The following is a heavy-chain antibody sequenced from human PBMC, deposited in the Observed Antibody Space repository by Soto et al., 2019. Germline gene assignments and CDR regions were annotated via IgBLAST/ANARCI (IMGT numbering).Heavy chain of an antibody. CDR1: GFTFTSSA. CDR3: AAPNWNEYYYYGMDV. Sequence: AASVKVSCKASGFTFTSSAVQWVRQARGQRLEWIGWIVVGSGNTNYAQKFQERVTITRDMSTSTAYMELSSLRSEDTAVYYCAAPNWNEYYYYGMDVWGQGTTVTVSS. J-gene: IGHJ6*02. V-gene: IGHV1-58*01. D-gene: IGHD1-20*01. CDR2: IVVGSGNT.